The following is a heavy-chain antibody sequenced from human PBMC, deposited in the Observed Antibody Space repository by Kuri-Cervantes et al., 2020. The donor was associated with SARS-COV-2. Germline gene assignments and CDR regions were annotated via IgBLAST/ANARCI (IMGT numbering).Heavy chain of an antibody. CDR2: IYYSGST. CDR1: GFSLSNPKMG. V-gene: IGHV4-61*01. D-gene: IGHD6-19*01. CDR3: ARYSGWERRNYFDY. J-gene: IGHJ4*02. Sequence: SGPTLVKPTETLTLTCTVSGFSLSNPKMGVSWIRQPPGKGLEWIGYIYYSGSTNCNPSLKSRVTISVDTSKNQFSLKLSSVTAADTAVYYCARYSGWERRNYFDYWGQGTLVTVSS.